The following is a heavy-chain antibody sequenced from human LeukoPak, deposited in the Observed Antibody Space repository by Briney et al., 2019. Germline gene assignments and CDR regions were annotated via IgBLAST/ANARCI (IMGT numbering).Heavy chain of an antibody. D-gene: IGHD6-13*01. Sequence: ASVKVSFKASGYTFTSYYMHWVRQAPGQGLEWMGIINPSGGSTSYAQKFQGRVTMTRDTSTSTVYMELSSLRSEDTAVYYCARGASSSLSYYYYYGMDVWGQGTTVTVSS. CDR3: ARGASSSLSYYYYYGMDV. V-gene: IGHV1-46*01. CDR2: INPSGGST. J-gene: IGHJ6*02. CDR1: GYTFTSYY.